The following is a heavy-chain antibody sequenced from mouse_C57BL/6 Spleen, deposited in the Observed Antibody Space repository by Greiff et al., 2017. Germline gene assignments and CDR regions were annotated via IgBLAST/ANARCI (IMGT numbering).Heavy chain of an antibody. Sequence: VQLQQPGAELVRPGASVKLSCTASGFNIKDDYMHWVKQRPEQGLEWIGWIDPENGDTEYASKFQGKATITADTSSNTAYLQLSSLTSEDTAVYYGTTGRVVTTYYYAMDYWGQGTSGTVSS. V-gene: IGHV14-4*01. D-gene: IGHD2-2*01. J-gene: IGHJ4*01. CDR3: TTGRVVTTYYYAMDY. CDR2: IDPENGDT. CDR1: GFNIKDDY.